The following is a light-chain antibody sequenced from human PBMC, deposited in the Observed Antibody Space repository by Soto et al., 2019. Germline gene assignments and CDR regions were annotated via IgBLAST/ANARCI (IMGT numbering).Light chain of an antibody. J-gene: IGKJ4*01. CDR2: AAS. V-gene: IGKV1-39*01. CDR1: ETITRY. Sequence: DIQMTQSPSSLSASVGERVIISCRASETITRYLNWYQSKPGKAPRLLIYAASSLESGVPSRFSGSYSGTDFTLTISRLQPEDFATYYCQQSYLNPLTFGGGTKVEMK. CDR3: QQSYLNPLT.